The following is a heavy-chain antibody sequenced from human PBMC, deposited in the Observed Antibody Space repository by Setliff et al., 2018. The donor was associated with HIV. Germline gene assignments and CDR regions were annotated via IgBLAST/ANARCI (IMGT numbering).Heavy chain of an antibody. V-gene: IGHV1-18*01. J-gene: IGHJ4*02. CDR2: IGAYNGDT. Sequence: GASVKVSCKASGYTFTTSGVSWFRQAPGQGLEWMGWIGAYNGDTKFAQRFQGRVTMATDTSASTAYRELRSLRSDDTAVYFCARAIQLETFDFWGQGTLVTVSS. CDR1: GYTFTTSG. CDR3: ARAIQLETFDF. D-gene: IGHD1-1*01.